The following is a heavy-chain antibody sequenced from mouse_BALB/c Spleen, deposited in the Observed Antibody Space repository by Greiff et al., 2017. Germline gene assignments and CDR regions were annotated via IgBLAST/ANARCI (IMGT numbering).Heavy chain of an antibody. CDR1: GFNIKDTY. CDR3: ARTTMITTGFAY. CDR2: IDPANGNT. J-gene: IGHJ3*01. V-gene: IGHV14-3*02. D-gene: IGHD2-4*01. Sequence: VHVKQSGAELVKPGASVKLSCTASGFNIKDTYMHWVKQRPEQGLEWIGRIDPANGNTKYDPKFQGKATITADTSSNTAYLQLSSLTSEDTAVYYCARTTMITTGFAYWGKGTLVTVAA.